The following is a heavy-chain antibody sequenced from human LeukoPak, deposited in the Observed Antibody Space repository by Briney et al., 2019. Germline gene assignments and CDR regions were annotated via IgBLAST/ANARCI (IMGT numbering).Heavy chain of an antibody. J-gene: IGHJ5*02. CDR1: GGSFSGYY. Sequence: SETLSLTCAVYGGSFSGYYWSWIRQPPGKGLEWIGEINHSGSTNYNPSLKSRVTISLGTSKNQFSLKLSSVTAADTAMYYCARVDYGDYQSDWFDPWGQGTLVTVSS. CDR2: INHSGST. V-gene: IGHV4-34*01. CDR3: ARVDYGDYQSDWFDP. D-gene: IGHD4-17*01.